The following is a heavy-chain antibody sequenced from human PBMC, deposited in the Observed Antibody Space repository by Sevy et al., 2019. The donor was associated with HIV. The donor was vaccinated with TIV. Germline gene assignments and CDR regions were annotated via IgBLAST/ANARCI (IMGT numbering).Heavy chain of an antibody. J-gene: IGHJ4*02. CDR3: ARDDLLLRYFDWLEDSYYFDY. Sequence: GGSLRLSCAASGFTFSSYWMSWVRQAPGKGLEWVANIKQDGSEKYYVDSVKGRFTISRDNAKNSLYLQMNSLRAEDTAVYYCARDDLLLRYFDWLEDSYYFDYWGQGTLVTVSS. V-gene: IGHV3-7*03. D-gene: IGHD3-9*01. CDR1: GFTFSSYW. CDR2: IKQDGSEK.